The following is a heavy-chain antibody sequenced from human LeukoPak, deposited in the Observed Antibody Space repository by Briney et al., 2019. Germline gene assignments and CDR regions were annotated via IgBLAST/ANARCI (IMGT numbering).Heavy chain of an antibody. Sequence: SQTLSLTCAISGDSVSSNSAAWNWIRQSPSRGLEWLGRTYYRSKWYKDDAVSVKSRITINQDTSKNQFSLQLNSVTPEDTAVYYCAREKVAGLWGHKLAYFDYWGQGTLVTVSS. V-gene: IGHV6-1*01. D-gene: IGHD7-27*01. CDR3: AREKVAGLWGHKLAYFDY. J-gene: IGHJ4*02. CDR2: TYYRSKWYK. CDR1: GDSVSSNSAA.